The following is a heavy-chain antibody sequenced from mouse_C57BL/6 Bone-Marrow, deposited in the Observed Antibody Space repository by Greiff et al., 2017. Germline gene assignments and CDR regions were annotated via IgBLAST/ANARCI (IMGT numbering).Heavy chain of an antibody. CDR3: ARLDSSGYVGGWFAY. CDR2: ISSGGSYT. Sequence: EVQLQESGGDLVKPGGSLKLSCAASGFTFSSYGMSWFRQTPDKRLEWVATISSGGSYTYYPDSVKGRFTISRDNAKNTLYLQMSSLKSEDTAMYYCARLDSSGYVGGWFAYWGQGTLVTVSA. J-gene: IGHJ3*01. D-gene: IGHD3-2*02. V-gene: IGHV5-6*01. CDR1: GFTFSSYG.